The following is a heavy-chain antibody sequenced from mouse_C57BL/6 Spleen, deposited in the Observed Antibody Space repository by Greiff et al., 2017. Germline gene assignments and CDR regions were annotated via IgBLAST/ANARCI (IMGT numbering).Heavy chain of an antibody. J-gene: IGHJ2*01. CDR2: INPSTVGT. V-gene: IGHV1-42*01. D-gene: IGHD2-4*01. Sequence: VQLQQSGTEVVKPGASVKISCKGSCYPFTGHFLKWVKQNPEKSLEWIGEINPSTVGTTYNQKFKAKATLTVDKSSSTAYMQLKSLTSEDSAVYYCARKEGLRRDYYFDYWGQGTTLTVSS. CDR3: ARKEGLRRDYYFDY. CDR1: CYPFTGHF.